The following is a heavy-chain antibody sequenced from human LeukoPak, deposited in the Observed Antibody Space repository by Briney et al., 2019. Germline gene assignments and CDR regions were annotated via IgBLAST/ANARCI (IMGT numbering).Heavy chain of an antibody. CDR1: GFTFSRYW. CDR2: ISSSSSYI. D-gene: IGHD5-18*01. V-gene: IGHV3-21*01. J-gene: IGHJ4*02. Sequence: GGSLRLSCAASGFTFSRYWMHWVRQAPGKGLEWVSSISSSSSYIYYADSVKGRFTISRDNAKNSLYLQMNSLRAEDTAVYYCARRGYSYGYGGYYFDYWGQGTLVTVSS. CDR3: ARRGYSYGYGGYYFDY.